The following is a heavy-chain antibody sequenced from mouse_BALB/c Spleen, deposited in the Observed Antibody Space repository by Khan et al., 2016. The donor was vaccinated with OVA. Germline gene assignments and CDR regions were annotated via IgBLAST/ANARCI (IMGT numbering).Heavy chain of an antibody. Sequence: VELVESGPGLVAPSQSLSITCTVSGFSLTSYGVGWVRQPPGKGLEWLGGIWGDGSTNYHSALISRLNINKDNSTSQVFLKLNSLQTDDTATYXCALYSYGRASFAYWGQGTLVTVSA. CDR2: IWGDGST. D-gene: IGHD1-1*01. CDR1: GFSLTSYG. CDR3: ALYSYGRASFAY. J-gene: IGHJ3*01. V-gene: IGHV2-3*01.